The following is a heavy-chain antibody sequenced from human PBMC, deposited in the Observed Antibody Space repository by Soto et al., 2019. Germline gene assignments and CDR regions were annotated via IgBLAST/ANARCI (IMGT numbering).Heavy chain of an antibody. CDR3: ARSYYDSTGFAVDP. V-gene: IGHV4-59*02. J-gene: IGHJ5*02. CDR1: GASVSHGY. Sequence: QMQLQASGPGLVKPSETLSLTCNVSGASVSHGYWSWIRQPPGKGLEWIGFMYFGGSFNYNPSLTSRATLAVETSKNQFSMKLTSVTASDTAVYYCARSYYDSTGFAVDPCGQGTLGTVSS. CDR2: MYFGGSF. D-gene: IGHD3-22*01.